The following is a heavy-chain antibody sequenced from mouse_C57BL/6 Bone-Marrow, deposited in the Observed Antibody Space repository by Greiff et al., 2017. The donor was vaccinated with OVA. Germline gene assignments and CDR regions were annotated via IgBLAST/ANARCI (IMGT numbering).Heavy chain of an antibody. J-gene: IGHJ2*01. CDR1: GFNIKDDY. CDR2: IDPENGDT. D-gene: IGHD2-10*01. V-gene: IGHV14-4*01. CDR3: TSYPYSFDY. Sequence: EVKLQESGAELVRPGASVKLSCTASGFNIKDDYMHWVKQRPEQGLEWIGWIDPENGDTEYASKFQGKATITADTSSNTAYLQLSSLTSEDTAVYYCTSYPYSFDYWGQGTTLTVSS.